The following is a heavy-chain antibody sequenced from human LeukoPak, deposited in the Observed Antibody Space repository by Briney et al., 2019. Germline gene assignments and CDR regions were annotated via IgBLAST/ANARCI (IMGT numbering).Heavy chain of an antibody. CDR1: GGSISSSSYY. CDR3: ARQKLLRFGELSSPHYFDY. J-gene: IGHJ4*01. D-gene: IGHD3-16*01. Sequence: SETLSLTCTVSGGSISSSSYYWSWIRQSPGKGLEWIGEIKHTGSTTYNASLKSRVTIFVDTSKNQFSLRLKSVTAADTAVYYCARQKLLRFGELSSPHYFDYWGHGILVTVSS. CDR2: IKHTGST. V-gene: IGHV4-39*01.